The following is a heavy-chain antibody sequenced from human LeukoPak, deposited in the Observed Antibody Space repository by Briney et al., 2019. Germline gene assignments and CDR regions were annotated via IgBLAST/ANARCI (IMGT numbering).Heavy chain of an antibody. CDR2: ISAYNGNT. V-gene: IGHV1-18*01. CDR1: GYTFTSYG. CDR3: AREAVGGYYPYHFDY. D-gene: IGHD3-22*01. J-gene: IGHJ4*02. Sequence: ASVKVSCKASGYTFTSYGISWVRQAPGQGLEWMGWISAYNGNTNYAQKLQGRVTMTTDTSTSTAYMELRSLRSDDTAVYYCAREAVGGYYPYHFDYWGQGTLVTVSS.